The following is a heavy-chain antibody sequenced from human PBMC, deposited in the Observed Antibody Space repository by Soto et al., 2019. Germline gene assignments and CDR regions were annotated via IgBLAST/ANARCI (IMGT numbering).Heavy chain of an antibody. CDR3: PRETEALDY. J-gene: IGHJ4*02. CDR1: GFTFSSYA. V-gene: IGHV3-30-3*01. CDR2: ISYDGSNK. Sequence: GGSLRLSCAASGFTFSSYAMHWVRQAPGKGLEWVAVISYDGSNKYYADSVKGRFTISRDNSKNTLYLQMKSLRTEDTAVYYCPRETEALDYWGKXTLVTVSS.